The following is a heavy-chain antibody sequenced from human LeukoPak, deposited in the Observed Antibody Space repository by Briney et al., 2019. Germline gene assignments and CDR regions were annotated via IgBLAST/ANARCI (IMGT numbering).Heavy chain of an antibody. Sequence: KPSETLSLTCTVSGGSISNYWSWIRQPPGKGLEWIGYIYYSGSTNYNPSLKSRVTISVDTSKNQLSLKLRSVTAADTAVYYCARVSYYDSSGYYIDYWGQGTLVTVSS. CDR2: IYYSGST. CDR3: ARVSYYDSSGYYIDY. CDR1: GGSISNY. D-gene: IGHD3-22*01. V-gene: IGHV4-59*08. J-gene: IGHJ4*02.